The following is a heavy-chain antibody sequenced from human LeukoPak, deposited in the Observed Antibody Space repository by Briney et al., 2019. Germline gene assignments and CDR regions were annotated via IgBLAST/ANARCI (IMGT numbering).Heavy chain of an antibody. D-gene: IGHD6-13*01. Sequence: SVKVSCKASGGTFSSYAISWVRQAPGQGLEWMGGIIPIFGTANYAQKFQGRVTITADESTSTAYMELNSLRSEDTAVYYCARGSRGGYSSSWYHLGYYYMDVWGKGTTVTVSS. CDR1: GGTFSSYA. CDR2: IIPIFGTA. V-gene: IGHV1-69*13. J-gene: IGHJ6*03. CDR3: ARGSRGGYSSSWYHLGYYYMDV.